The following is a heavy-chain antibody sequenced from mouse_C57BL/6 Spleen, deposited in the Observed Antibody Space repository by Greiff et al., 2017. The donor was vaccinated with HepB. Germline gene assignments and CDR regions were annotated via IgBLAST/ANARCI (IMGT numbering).Heavy chain of an antibody. CDR3: ARVKDSNYFFDY. CDR2: IHPNSGST. Sequence: VQLQQSGAELVKPGASVKLSCKASGYTFTSYWMHWVKQRPGQGLEWIGMIHPNSGSTNYNEKFKSKATLTVDKSSSTAYMQLSSLTSEDSAVYYCARVKDSNYFFDYWGQGTTLTVSS. V-gene: IGHV1-64*01. J-gene: IGHJ2*01. D-gene: IGHD2-5*01. CDR1: GYTFTSYW.